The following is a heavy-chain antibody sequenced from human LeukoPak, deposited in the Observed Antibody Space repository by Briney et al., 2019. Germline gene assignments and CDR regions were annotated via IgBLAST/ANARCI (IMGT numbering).Heavy chain of an antibody. CDR2: ISTYNGNT. CDR3: ARDWEYYYDSSGYGRGVDI. J-gene: IGHJ3*02. CDR1: GYTFTSYG. V-gene: IGHV1-18*01. D-gene: IGHD3-22*01. Sequence: VSVKVSCKASGYTFTSYGISWVRQAPGQGLEWMGWISTYNGNTSYAQKLQGRVTMSTDTSTSTAYMELRSLRSDDTAVYYCARDWEYYYDSSGYGRGVDIWGQGTMVTVSS.